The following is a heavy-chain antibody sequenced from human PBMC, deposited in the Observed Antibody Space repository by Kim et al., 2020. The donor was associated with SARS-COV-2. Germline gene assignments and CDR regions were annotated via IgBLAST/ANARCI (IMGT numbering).Heavy chain of an antibody. Sequence: ADAGKGRFTISRDNSKNTLYLQMNSRRAEDTAVYYCARTYSGSYLFYFDYWGQGTLVTVSS. D-gene: IGHD1-26*01. CDR3: ARTYSGSYLFYFDY. J-gene: IGHJ4*02. V-gene: IGHV3-30*01.